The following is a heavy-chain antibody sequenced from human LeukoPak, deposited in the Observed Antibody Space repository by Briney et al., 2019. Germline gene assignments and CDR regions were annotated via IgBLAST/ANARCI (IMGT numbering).Heavy chain of an antibody. D-gene: IGHD3-9*01. CDR2: ISSSSSYI. J-gene: IGHJ3*02. Sequence: GGSLRLSCAASGFTFSSYSMNWVRQAPGKGLEWVSSISSSSSYIYYADSVKGRFTISRDNAKNSLYLQMNSLRAEDTAVYYCAREMYILTGYSDAFDIWGQGTMVTVSS. CDR1: GFTFSSYS. V-gene: IGHV3-21*01. CDR3: AREMYILTGYSDAFDI.